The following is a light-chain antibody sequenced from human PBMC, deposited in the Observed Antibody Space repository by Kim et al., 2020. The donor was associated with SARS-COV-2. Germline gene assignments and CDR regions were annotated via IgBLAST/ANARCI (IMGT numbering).Light chain of an antibody. V-gene: IGKV3-15*01. CDR1: QSVRSN. J-gene: IGKJ1*01. Sequence: ASTGESATLSCRASQSVRSNLAWYQQKPGQAPRLLISGASTRATGIPARFSGSGSGTEFTLTISSLQSEDFAVYYCQQYNNWPGTFGQGAKVEIK. CDR2: GAS. CDR3: QQYNNWPGT.